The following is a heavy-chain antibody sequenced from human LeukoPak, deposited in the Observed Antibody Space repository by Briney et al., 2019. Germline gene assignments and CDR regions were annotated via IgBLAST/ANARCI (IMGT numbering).Heavy chain of an antibody. Sequence: PGGSLRLSXAASGFTLDEYAMHWVRQAPGKGLEWVSLISGDGDTTYYADSVEGRFTISRDTSKNTLYLQMNRLRTEDTALYYCAKDAYGSLYYYHFMDVWGIGTTVTVSS. CDR2: ISGDGDTT. CDR3: AKDAYGSLYYYHFMDV. D-gene: IGHD6-19*01. CDR1: GFTLDEYA. J-gene: IGHJ6*03. V-gene: IGHV3-43*02.